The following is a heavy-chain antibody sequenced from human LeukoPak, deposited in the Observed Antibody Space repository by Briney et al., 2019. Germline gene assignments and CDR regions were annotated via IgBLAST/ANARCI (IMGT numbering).Heavy chain of an antibody. Sequence: PSETLSLTCTVSGGSISSYYWSWIRQPAGKGLEWIGRIYTSGSTNYNPSLKSRVTISVDTSKNQFSLKLSSVTAADTAVYYCARQTIDCSSTSCYPNWFDPWGQGTLVTVSS. J-gene: IGHJ5*02. CDR3: ARQTIDCSSTSCYPNWFDP. CDR1: GGSISSYY. D-gene: IGHD2-2*01. CDR2: IYTSGST. V-gene: IGHV4-4*07.